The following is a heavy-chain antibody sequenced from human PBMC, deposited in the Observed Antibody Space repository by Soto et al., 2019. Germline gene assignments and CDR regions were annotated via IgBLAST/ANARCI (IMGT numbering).Heavy chain of an antibody. Sequence: QVQLVQSGAEVKKPGASVKVSCKASGYTFTSYDINWVRQATGQGLEWMGWMNPNSGNTGYAQKFQGRVTMTRNTSISTADMALSSLRSEDTAVYYGARREVSGWYSQPMDYWGQGTLVTVSS. V-gene: IGHV1-8*01. CDR2: MNPNSGNT. D-gene: IGHD6-19*01. J-gene: IGHJ4*02. CDR3: ARREVSGWYSQPMDY. CDR1: GYTFTSYD.